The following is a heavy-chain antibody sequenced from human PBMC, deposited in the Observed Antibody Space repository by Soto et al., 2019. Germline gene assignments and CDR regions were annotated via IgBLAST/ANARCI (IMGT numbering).Heavy chain of an antibody. Sequence: PGGSLRLSCAASGFTFSSYSMNWVRQAPGKGLEGVSYISSSSSTIYYADSVKGRFTISRDNAKNSLYLQMNSLRDEDTAVYYCARTLTHLGYCSGGSCRPVDYWGQGTLVTVSS. CDR3: ARTLTHLGYCSGGSCRPVDY. D-gene: IGHD2-15*01. J-gene: IGHJ4*02. V-gene: IGHV3-48*02. CDR2: ISSSSSTI. CDR1: GFTFSSYS.